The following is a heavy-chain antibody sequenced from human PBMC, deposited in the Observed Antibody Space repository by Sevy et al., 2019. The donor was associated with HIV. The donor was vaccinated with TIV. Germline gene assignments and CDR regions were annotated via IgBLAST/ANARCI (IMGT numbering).Heavy chain of an antibody. CDR2: TSFDGRNE. Sequence: GGSLRLSCVASGFTFANHAIHWVSQAPGKGLEWVAITSFDGRNERYADSVKGRFTISRDNSKNTVYLQMTRLRTEDAAVYYCARDHCDDGVCFRSGYFDYWGQGTLVTVSS. CDR1: GFTFANHA. CDR3: ARDHCDDGVCFRSGYFDY. J-gene: IGHJ4*02. V-gene: IGHV3-30*04. D-gene: IGHD2-8*02.